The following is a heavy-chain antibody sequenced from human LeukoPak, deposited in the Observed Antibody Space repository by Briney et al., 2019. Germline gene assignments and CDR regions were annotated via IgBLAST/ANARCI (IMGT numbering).Heavy chain of an antibody. CDR3: ARGPLIPAAPYQYFDY. CDR2: ISYDGSNK. Sequence: PGRSLRLSCAASGFTFSSYAMHWVRQAPGKGLEWVAVISYDGSNKYYADSVKGRFTISRDNSKNTLYLQMNSLRAEDTAVYYCARGPLIPAAPYQYFDYWGQGTLVTVSS. V-gene: IGHV3-30*04. CDR1: GFTFSSYA. D-gene: IGHD2-2*01. J-gene: IGHJ4*02.